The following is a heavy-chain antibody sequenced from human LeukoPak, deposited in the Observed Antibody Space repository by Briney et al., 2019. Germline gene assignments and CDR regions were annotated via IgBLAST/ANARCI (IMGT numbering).Heavy chain of an antibody. V-gene: IGHV4-34*01. D-gene: IGHD3-9*01. Sequence: PSETLSLTCAVYGGSFSGYYWSWIRQPPGKGLEWIGEINHSGSTNYNPSLKSRVTISVDTSKNQFSLKLSSVTAADTAVYYCARGVRTIFGQYYFDYWGQGTLVTVSS. J-gene: IGHJ4*02. CDR3: ARGVRTIFGQYYFDY. CDR2: INHSGST. CDR1: GGSFSGYY.